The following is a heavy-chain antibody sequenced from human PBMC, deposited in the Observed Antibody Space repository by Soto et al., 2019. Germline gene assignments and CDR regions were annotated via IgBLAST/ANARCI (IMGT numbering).Heavy chain of an antibody. V-gene: IGHV1-46*02. D-gene: IGHD6-19*01. J-gene: IGHJ4*02. Sequence: ASVKVSCKSSGYPFNTYYLHWVRQAPGQGLEWMGIINPSGGSTSYAQKFQGRVTMARDTSTSTVYMELSSLRSEDTAVYYCARDVSGWYGTPFGYWGQGTLVTAPQ. CDR1: GYPFNTYY. CDR2: INPSGGST. CDR3: ARDVSGWYGTPFGY.